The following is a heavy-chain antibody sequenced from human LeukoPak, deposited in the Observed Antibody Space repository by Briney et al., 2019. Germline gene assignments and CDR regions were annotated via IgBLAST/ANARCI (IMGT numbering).Heavy chain of an antibody. CDR1: GFTFSNAW. D-gene: IGHD4-17*01. V-gene: IGHV3-15*01. J-gene: IGHJ4*02. CDR2: IKSKTDGGTT. Sequence: PGGSLRLSCAASGFTFSNAWMSWVRQAPGKGLEWVGCIKSKTDGGTTDYAAPVKGRFTISRDDSKNTLYLQMNSLKTEDTAVYYCTTLTVTTWDGGWGQGTLVTVSS. CDR3: TTLTVTTWDGG.